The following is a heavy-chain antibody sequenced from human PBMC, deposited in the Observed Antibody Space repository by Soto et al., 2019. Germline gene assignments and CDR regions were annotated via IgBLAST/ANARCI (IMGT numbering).Heavy chain of an antibody. D-gene: IGHD3-9*01. CDR3: ARLEGLATISYYFDF. CDR1: GGSISSYY. Sequence: SETLSLTCTVSGGSISSYYWSWIRQPPGKGLEWIGNIYYSGNTYYNPSLKTRVTISLDKSKSQFSLKLNSVTAADTAVYFCARLEGLATISYYFDFWGQGAQVTVSS. V-gene: IGHV4-59*08. J-gene: IGHJ4*02. CDR2: IYYSGNT.